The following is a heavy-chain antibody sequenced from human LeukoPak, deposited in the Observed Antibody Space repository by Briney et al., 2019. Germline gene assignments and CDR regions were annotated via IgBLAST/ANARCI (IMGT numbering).Heavy chain of an antibody. D-gene: IGHD2-2*01. CDR2: IIPIFGTA. V-gene: IGHV1-69*06. J-gene: IGHJ6*03. Sequence: SVKVSCKASGGTFISYAISWVRQAPGQGLEWMGGIIPIFGTANYAQKFQGRVTITADKSTSTAYMELSSLRSEDTAVYYCARAVPSYYYYMDVWGKGTTVTVSS. CDR1: GGTFISYA. CDR3: ARAVPSYYYYMDV.